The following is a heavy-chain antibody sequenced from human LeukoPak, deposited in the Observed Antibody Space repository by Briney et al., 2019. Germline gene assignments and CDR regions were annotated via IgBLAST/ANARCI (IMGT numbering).Heavy chain of an antibody. D-gene: IGHD6-13*01. CDR1: GGSISSGGYS. Sequence: PSQTLSLTCAVSGGSISSGGYSWSWIRQPPGKGLEWIGYIYHSGSTYYNPSLKSRVTISVDTSKNQFSLKLSSVTAADTAVYYCARAWYSSSWYFDYWGQGTLVTVSS. J-gene: IGHJ4*02. CDR2: IYHSGST. CDR3: ARAWYSSSWYFDY. V-gene: IGHV4-30-2*01.